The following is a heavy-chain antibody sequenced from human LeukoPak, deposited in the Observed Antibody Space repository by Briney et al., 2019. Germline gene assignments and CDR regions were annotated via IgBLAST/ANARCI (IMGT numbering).Heavy chain of an antibody. CDR3: ARCLGGGGSHGPFDY. V-gene: IGHV3-30*03. CDR2: ISYDGSNK. CDR1: GFTFSSYG. J-gene: IGHJ4*02. Sequence: GRSLRLSCAASGFTFSSYGMHWVRQAPGKGLEWVAVISYDGSNKYYADSVKGRFTISRDNSKNTLYLQMNSLRAEDTAVYYCARCLGGGGSHGPFDYWGQGTLVTVSS. D-gene: IGHD5-18*01.